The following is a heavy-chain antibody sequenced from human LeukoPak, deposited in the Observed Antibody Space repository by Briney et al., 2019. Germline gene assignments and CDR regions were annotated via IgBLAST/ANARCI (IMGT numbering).Heavy chain of an antibody. D-gene: IGHD4-17*01. Sequence: GGSLRLSCAASGFTFSSYAMSWVRQAPGKGLEWISVISGSGGTTDQADSVKGRFTISRDNSKNTLDLQMKSLRAEDTAVYYCAKSSAYGDYNPYFYYYYMDVWGKGTTVTVSS. J-gene: IGHJ6*03. CDR3: AKSSAYGDYNPYFYYYYMDV. CDR2: ISGSGGTT. CDR1: GFTFSSYA. V-gene: IGHV3-23*01.